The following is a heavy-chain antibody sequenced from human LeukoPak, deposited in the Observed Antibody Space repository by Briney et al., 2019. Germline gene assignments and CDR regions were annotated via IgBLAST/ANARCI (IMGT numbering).Heavy chain of an antibody. D-gene: IGHD6-13*01. CDR2: FDPEDGET. V-gene: IGHV1-24*01. J-gene: IGHJ4*02. CDR3: AAPIAAAGPFDY. Sequence: VSVKVSCKVSGYTLTELSMHWVRQAPGKGLEWMGGFDPEDGETIYAQKFQGRVTMTEDTSTDTAYMELSSLRSEDTAVYYCAAPIAAAGPFDYWGQGTLVTVSS. CDR1: GYTLTELS.